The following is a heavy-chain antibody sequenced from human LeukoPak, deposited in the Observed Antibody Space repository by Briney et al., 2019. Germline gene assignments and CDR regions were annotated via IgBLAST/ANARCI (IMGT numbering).Heavy chain of an antibody. J-gene: IGHJ4*02. CDR3: ASGVDIVAPYDG. CDR2: ILPNFGTA. CDR1: GYTFTSYA. D-gene: IGHD5-12*01. Sequence: GASVKVSCKASGYTFTSYAISWVRQAPGQGLEWMGGILPNFGTANYAQKFQGRVTITADKSTSTAYMELSSLRSEDTAVYYCASGVDIVAPYDGWGQGTLVTVSS. V-gene: IGHV1-69*06.